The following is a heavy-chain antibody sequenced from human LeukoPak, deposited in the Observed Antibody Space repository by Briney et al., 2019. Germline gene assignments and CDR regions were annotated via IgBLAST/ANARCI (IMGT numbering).Heavy chain of an antibody. CDR1: GFTFSSYE. V-gene: IGHV3-48*03. Sequence: GGSLRLSCAASGFTFSSYEMNWVRQAPGKGLEWVSYISSSGSTIYYADSVKGRFTISRDNAKNSLYLQMNSLRAEETAVFYCARDRGGTDDFWNDYYTGYFDYWGQGTLVTVSS. D-gene: IGHD3-3*01. J-gene: IGHJ4*02. CDR3: ARDRGGTDDFWNDYYTGYFDY. CDR2: ISSSGSTI.